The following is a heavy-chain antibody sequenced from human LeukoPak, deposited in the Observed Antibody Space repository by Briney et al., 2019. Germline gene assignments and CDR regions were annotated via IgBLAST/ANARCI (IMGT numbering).Heavy chain of an antibody. D-gene: IGHD4/OR15-4a*01. CDR3: ARAPVTNYYYYYYYYMDV. Sequence: GASVKVSCKASGYTFTSYDINWVRQATGQGLEWMGWMNPNSGNTGYAQKFQGRVTITRNTSISTTYMELSSLRSEDTAVYYCARAPVTNYYYYYYYYMDVWGKGTTVTVSS. J-gene: IGHJ6*03. V-gene: IGHV1-8*03. CDR2: MNPNSGNT. CDR1: GYTFTSYD.